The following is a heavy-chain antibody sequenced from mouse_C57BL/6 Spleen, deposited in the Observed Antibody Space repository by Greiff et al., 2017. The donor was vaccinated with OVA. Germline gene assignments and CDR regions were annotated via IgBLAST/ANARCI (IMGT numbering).Heavy chain of an antibody. V-gene: IGHV3-6*01. D-gene: IGHD2-13*01. CDR3: AREGTNFGY. CDR2: ISYDGSN. Sequence: ESGPGLVKPSQSLSLTCSVTGYSITSGYYWNWIRQFPGNKLEWMGYISYDGSNNYNPSLKNRISITRDTSKNQFFLKLNSVTTEDTATYYCAREGTNFGYWGQGTTLTVSS. CDR1: GYSITSGYY. J-gene: IGHJ2*01.